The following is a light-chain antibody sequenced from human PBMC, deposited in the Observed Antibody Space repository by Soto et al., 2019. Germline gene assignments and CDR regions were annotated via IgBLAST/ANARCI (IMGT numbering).Light chain of an antibody. CDR2: DDN. J-gene: IGLJ1*01. CDR1: SSNIQSNS. V-gene: IGLV1-51*01. CDR3: GSWDSRLSAYV. Sequence: SVRTQPPAVAAAPGQKVTISCSRSSSNIQSNSVSCSQQLPGTAPKLLIYDDNTRPSGIPDRFSVSKSCKSATLVITGFQTGDEGDYYCGSWDSRLSAYVFGTGTKV.